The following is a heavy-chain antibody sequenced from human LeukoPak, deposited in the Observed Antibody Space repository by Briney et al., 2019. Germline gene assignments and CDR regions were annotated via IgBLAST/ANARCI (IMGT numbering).Heavy chain of an antibody. Sequence: GGSLRLSCAASGFTFDDYAMHWVRQAPGKGLEWVSGISWNGGSIGYADSVKGRFTISRDNAKNSLYLQTNSLRAEDTALYYCAKDLIWFGELGDYGMDVWGQGTTVTVSS. V-gene: IGHV3-9*01. J-gene: IGHJ6*02. CDR1: GFTFDDYA. CDR2: ISWNGGSI. CDR3: AKDLIWFGELGDYGMDV. D-gene: IGHD3-10*01.